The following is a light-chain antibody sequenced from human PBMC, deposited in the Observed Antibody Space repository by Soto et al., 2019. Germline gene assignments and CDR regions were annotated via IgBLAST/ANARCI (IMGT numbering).Light chain of an antibody. CDR2: DAS. CDR3: QQYKTWWT. J-gene: IGKJ1*01. V-gene: IGKV3-11*01. Sequence: EIVLTQSPATLSLSPGERATLSCRASQSVNIYLAWYQQKPGQAPRLLIYDASNRATGIPARFSGSGSGTDFTLTISSLEPEDIAVYYCQQYKTWWTFGQGTKVEIK. CDR1: QSVNIY.